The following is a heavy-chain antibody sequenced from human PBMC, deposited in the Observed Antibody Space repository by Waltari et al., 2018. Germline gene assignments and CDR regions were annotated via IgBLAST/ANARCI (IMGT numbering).Heavy chain of an antibody. D-gene: IGHD6-6*01. CDR1: GGSISSYY. V-gene: IGHV4-59*08. J-gene: IGHJ4*02. CDR3: ARGGRGSSSDY. CDR2: VHYSGST. Sequence: QVQLQESGPGLVKPSETLSLTCTVSGGSISSYYWSWIRQHPGKGLERIGYVHYSGSTNYNPSLKSRVTISVDTSKNQFSLKLSSVTAADTAVYYCARGGRGSSSDYWGQGTLVTVSS.